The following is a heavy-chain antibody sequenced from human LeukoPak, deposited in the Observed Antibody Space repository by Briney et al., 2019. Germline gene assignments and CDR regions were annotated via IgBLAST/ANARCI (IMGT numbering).Heavy chain of an antibody. V-gene: IGHV1-69*05. CDR2: IIPISGTA. D-gene: IGHD3-22*01. CDR3: ARVLYYDSGPSYDYYYMDV. Sequence: ASVKVSCKASGGTFSTYAITWVRQAPGQGLEWMGGIIPISGTANYAQKFRGRVTITTDESTSTAYMELSSLRSEDTAVYYCARVLYYDSGPSYDYYYMDVWGQGTMVTVSS. J-gene: IGHJ6*03. CDR1: GGTFSTYA.